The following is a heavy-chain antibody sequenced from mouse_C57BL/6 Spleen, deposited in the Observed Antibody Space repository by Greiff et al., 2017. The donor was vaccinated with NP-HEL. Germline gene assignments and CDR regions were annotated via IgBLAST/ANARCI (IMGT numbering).Heavy chain of an antibody. V-gene: IGHV1-69*01. J-gene: IGHJ3*01. CDR1: GYTFTSYW. CDR3: AAYGSWFAY. Sequence: QVQLQQPGAELVMPGASVKLSCKASGYTFTSYWMHWVKQRPGQGLEWIGEIDPSDSYTNYNQKFKGKSTLTVDKSSSTAYMRLSSLTSEDSAVYYCAAYGSWFAYWGQGTLVTVSA. D-gene: IGHD2-2*01. CDR2: IDPSDSYT.